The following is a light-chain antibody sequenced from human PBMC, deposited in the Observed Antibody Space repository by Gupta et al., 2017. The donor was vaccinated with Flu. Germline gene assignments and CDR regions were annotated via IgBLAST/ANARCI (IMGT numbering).Light chain of an antibody. V-gene: IGKV1D-16*01. CDR1: QDIRTW. J-gene: IGKJ4*01. CDR3: QHENSFPLT. CDR2: AAS. Sequence: IQMTQSPSSLSASVGDRVTITCRASQDIRTWLAWYQQKPEKAPKSLIYAASKVQRGVPSRFSGGRNGTEFTLTISSLQPEDFANYYCQHENSFPLTFGGGTXVEIK.